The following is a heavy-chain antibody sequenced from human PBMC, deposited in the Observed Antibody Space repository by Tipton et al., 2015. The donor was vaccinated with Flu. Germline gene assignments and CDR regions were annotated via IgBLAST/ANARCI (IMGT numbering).Heavy chain of an antibody. CDR1: GYSIRSAYY. J-gene: IGHJ4*02. V-gene: IGHV4-38-2*01. D-gene: IGHD3-10*01. CDR3: ARSTYYYGSGSSDY. Sequence: GLVKPSETLSLTCSVSGYSIRSAYYWGWVRRPPGKGLEWIGNTFHSGNTYLNPSLKSRVTISVDTAKNQFSQRLSSVTAADTAVYYCARSTYYYGSGSSDYWGQGTLVTVSS. CDR2: TFHSGNT.